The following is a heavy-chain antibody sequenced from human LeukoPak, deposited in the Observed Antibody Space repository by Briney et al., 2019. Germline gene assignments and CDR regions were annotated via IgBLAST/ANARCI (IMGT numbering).Heavy chain of an antibody. Sequence: PSQTLSLTCTVSGGSISSGGYYWSWIRQHPGKGLEWIGYIYYSGSTYYNPSLKSRVTISVDTSKNQFSLKLSSVTAADTAMYYCARGRGTELDAFDIWGQGTMVTVSS. J-gene: IGHJ3*02. D-gene: IGHD3-16*01. CDR3: ARGRGTELDAFDI. V-gene: IGHV4-31*03. CDR2: IYYSGST. CDR1: GGSISSGGYY.